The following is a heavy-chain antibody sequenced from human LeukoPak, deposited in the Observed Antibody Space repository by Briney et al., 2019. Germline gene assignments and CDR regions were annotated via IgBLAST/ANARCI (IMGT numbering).Heavy chain of an antibody. J-gene: IGHJ6*02. CDR1: GGSISSYY. V-gene: IGHV4-59*01. CDR2: VYYSGST. Sequence: PSETLSLTCTVSGGSISSYYWSWIRQPPGKGLEWIGYVYYSGSTNYNPSLKSRVTISVDTSKNQSSLKLSSVTAADTAVYYCARVMTLDYYYYYGMDVWGQGTTVTVSS. D-gene: IGHD3-16*01. CDR3: ARVMTLDYYYYYGMDV.